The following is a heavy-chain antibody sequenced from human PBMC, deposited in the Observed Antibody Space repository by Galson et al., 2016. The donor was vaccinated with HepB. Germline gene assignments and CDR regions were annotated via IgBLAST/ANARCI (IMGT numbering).Heavy chain of an antibody. D-gene: IGHD6-19*01. J-gene: IGHJ4*02. V-gene: IGHV2-5*02. CDR1: GFSLSTSGVG. CDR3: AHRRTDGSGYYFEN. CDR2: IYWDGDN. Sequence: PALVKPTQTLTLTCTFSGFSLSTSGVGVGWIRQPPGKALEWLALIYWDGDNRYSPSLKSRLTITKDTSKNQVVLTMTNMDPVDTATYYCAHRRTDGSGYYFENWGQGTLVTVSS.